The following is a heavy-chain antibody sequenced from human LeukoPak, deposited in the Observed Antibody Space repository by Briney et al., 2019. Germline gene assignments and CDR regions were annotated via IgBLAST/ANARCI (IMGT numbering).Heavy chain of an antibody. D-gene: IGHD3-22*01. CDR1: GGSISGYY. J-gene: IGHJ6*03. Sequence: SSETLSLTCAVYGGSISGYYWTWIRQTPEKGLEWIGEMNPSGSTSYNPSLKSRVTISVDTSKNQFSLKLSSVAAADTAVYYCARGRQDVTMIVVVMTAVSYYLDVWGKGTTVTVS. CDR2: MNPSGST. CDR3: ARGRQDVTMIVVVMTAVSYYLDV. V-gene: IGHV4-34*01.